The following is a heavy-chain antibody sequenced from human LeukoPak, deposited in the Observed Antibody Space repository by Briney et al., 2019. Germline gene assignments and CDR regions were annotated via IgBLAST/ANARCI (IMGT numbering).Heavy chain of an antibody. CDR3: ARGVAAHATRAIDY. V-gene: IGHV1-2*02. Sequence: ASVKVSCKASGYTFTGYYMHWVRQAPGQGLEWMGWINPNSGGTNYAQKFQGRVTMTRDTSISTAYMELSRLRSDDTAVYYCARGVAAHATRAIDYWGQGTLVTVSS. J-gene: IGHJ4*02. CDR2: INPNSGGT. D-gene: IGHD2-15*01. CDR1: GYTFTGYY.